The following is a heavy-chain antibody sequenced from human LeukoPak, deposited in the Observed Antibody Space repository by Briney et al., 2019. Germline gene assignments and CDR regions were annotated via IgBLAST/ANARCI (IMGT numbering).Heavy chain of an antibody. D-gene: IGHD3-22*01. CDR3: ARDRMIVERDAFDI. CDR1: GFTVSSNY. J-gene: IGHJ3*02. V-gene: IGHV3-66*01. CDR2: IYSGGST. Sequence: GGSLRLSCAASGFTVSSNYMSWVRQAPGKGLEWVSVIYSGGSTYYADSVKGRFTISRDNSKNTLYLQMNSLRAEDTAVYYCARDRMIVERDAFDIWGQGTMVTVSS.